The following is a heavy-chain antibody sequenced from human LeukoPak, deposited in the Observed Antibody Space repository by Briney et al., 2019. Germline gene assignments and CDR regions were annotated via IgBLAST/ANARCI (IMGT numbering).Heavy chain of an antibody. V-gene: IGHV1-2*02. D-gene: IGHD3-22*01. CDR3: ARTQLNYYDSSGYYGEIPYYFDY. Sequence: ASVKVSCKASGYTFTGYYMHWVRQAPGQGLEWMGWINPNSGGTNYAQKFQGRATMTRDTSISTAYMELSRLRSDDTAVYYCARTQLNYYDSSGYYGEIPYYFDYWGQGTLVTVSS. J-gene: IGHJ4*02. CDR2: INPNSGGT. CDR1: GYTFTGYY.